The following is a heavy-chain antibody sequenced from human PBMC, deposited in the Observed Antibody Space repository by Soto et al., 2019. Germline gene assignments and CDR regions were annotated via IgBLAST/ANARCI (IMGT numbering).Heavy chain of an antibody. CDR3: SFTSRPATDAFDI. J-gene: IGHJ3*02. CDR1: GFTFSNAW. Sequence: GGSLRLSCAASGFTFSNAWMSWVRQAPGKGLEWVGRIKSKTDGGTTDYAAPVKGRFTISRDDSKNTLYLQMNSLKTEDTAVYYCSFTSRPATDAFDIWGQGTMVTVSS. D-gene: IGHD2-2*01. CDR2: IKSKTDGGTT. V-gene: IGHV3-15*01.